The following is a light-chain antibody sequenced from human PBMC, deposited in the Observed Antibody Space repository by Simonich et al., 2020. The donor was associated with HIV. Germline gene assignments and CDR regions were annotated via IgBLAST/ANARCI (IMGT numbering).Light chain of an antibody. J-gene: IGKJ4*01. Sequence: DIQMPQSTFSGSASVGDRVTITCRASQGISSSLAWYLQKPGKALKRLIYAASSLQSGVPSRLSGSGSGTDFTLTISSLQPEDFATYYCQQANSFPLTFGGGTKVEIK. V-gene: IGKV1-12*01. CDR3: QQANSFPLT. CDR1: QGISSS. CDR2: AAS.